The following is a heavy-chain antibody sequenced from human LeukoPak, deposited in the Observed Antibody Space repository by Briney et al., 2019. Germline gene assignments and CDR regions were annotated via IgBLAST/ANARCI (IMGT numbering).Heavy chain of an antibody. Sequence: SETLSLTCAVYGGSFSSYYWGWIRQPPGKGLEWIGSIYYSGSTYYNPSLKSRVTISVDTSKNQFSLKLSSVTAADTAVYYCAGSRDDYGDYVGINYYYYYMDVWGKGTTVTVSS. CDR1: GGSFSSYY. CDR3: AGSRDDYGDYVGINYYYYYMDV. D-gene: IGHD4-17*01. CDR2: IYYSGST. J-gene: IGHJ6*03. V-gene: IGHV4-39*07.